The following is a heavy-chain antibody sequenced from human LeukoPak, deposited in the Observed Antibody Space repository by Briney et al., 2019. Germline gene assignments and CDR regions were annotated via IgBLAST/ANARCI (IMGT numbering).Heavy chain of an antibody. CDR3: ARRRDFIDY. Sequence: GGSLRLSCAASGFTLSVYYMSWIRQAPGKGLEWVSYSSSSGSTIYYADSVKGRFAISRDNAKNSLYLQMNSLRAEDTAVYYCARRRDFIDYWGQGTLVTVSS. J-gene: IGHJ4*02. CDR2: SSSSGSTI. V-gene: IGHV3-11*01. CDR1: GFTLSVYY. D-gene: IGHD3/OR15-3a*01.